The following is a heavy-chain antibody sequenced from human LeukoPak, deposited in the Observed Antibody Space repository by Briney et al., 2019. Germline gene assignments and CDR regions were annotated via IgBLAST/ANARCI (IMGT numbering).Heavy chain of an antibody. CDR2: IKTKSDGGTT. Sequence: GGSLRLSCAASGFIFSNAWMSWVRQAPGKGLEWVGRIKTKSDGGTTDYAAPVKGRFTISRDNSRNTLYLEMNSLRVDDTAVYYCVRDWGYYGSGSYIFDYWGQGTLVTVSA. V-gene: IGHV3-15*01. CDR1: GFIFSNAW. J-gene: IGHJ4*02. CDR3: VRDWGYYGSGSYIFDY. D-gene: IGHD3-10*01.